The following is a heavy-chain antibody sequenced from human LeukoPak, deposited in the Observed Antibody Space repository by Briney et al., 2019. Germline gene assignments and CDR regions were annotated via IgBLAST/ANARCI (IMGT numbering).Heavy chain of an antibody. V-gene: IGHV4-34*01. CDR3: ARVEAYCSSTSCYYFDY. J-gene: IGHJ4*02. CDR2: INHSGST. D-gene: IGHD2-2*01. CDR1: GGSFSGYY. Sequence: SETLSLTCAVYGGSFSGYYWSWIRQPPGKGLEWIGEINHSGSTNYNLSLKSRVTISVDTSKNQFSLKLSSVTAADTAVYYCARVEAYCSSTSCYYFDYWGQGTLVTVSS.